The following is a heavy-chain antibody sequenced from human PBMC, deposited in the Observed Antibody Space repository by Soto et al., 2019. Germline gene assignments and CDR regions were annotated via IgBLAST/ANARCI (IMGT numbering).Heavy chain of an antibody. V-gene: IGHV3-7*01. CDR1: GFTFSSYW. CDR3: ARVGKVVVPAAIPFSYGMDV. CDR2: IKQDGSER. D-gene: IGHD2-2*02. J-gene: IGHJ6*02. Sequence: PGGSLRLSFAASGFTFSSYWMSWVRQAPGKGLEWVANIKQDGSERYYVDSVKGRFTISRDHAKNSLYLQMNGLRAEDTDVYYCARVGKVVVPAAIPFSYGMDVWGQGTTVTVSS.